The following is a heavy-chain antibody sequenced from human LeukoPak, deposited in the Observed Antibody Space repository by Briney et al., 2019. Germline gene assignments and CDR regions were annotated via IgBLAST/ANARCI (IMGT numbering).Heavy chain of an antibody. D-gene: IGHD3-22*01. CDR1: GFTFSSYA. CDR2: TSSSGETT. V-gene: IGHV3-23*01. CDR3: AKDRPNYYGTNGHYYRRDGDC. J-gene: IGHJ4*02. Sequence: GGSLRLSCVASGFTFSSYAMSWVRQAVGKGLEWVSSTSSSGETTYYADSVKGRFTISRDNSRNTLYLQMNSLRAENTAVYYCAKDRPNYYGTNGHYYRRDGDCWGQGTLVPVSS.